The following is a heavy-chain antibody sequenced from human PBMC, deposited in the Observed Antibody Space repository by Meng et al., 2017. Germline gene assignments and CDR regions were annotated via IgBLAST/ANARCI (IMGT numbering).Heavy chain of an antibody. CDR2: INHSGST. V-gene: IGHV4-34*01. J-gene: IGHJ2*01. Sequence: QLQLQQWGAGLLKPSEPLSLTCAVYGGSFSGYYWSWIRQPPGKGLEWIGEINHSGSTNYNPSLKSRVTISVDTSKNQFSLKLSSVTAADTAVYYCARGRSGTWPWYFDLWGRGTLVTVSS. CDR3: ARGRSGTWPWYFDL. CDR1: GGSFSGYY. D-gene: IGHD1-1*01.